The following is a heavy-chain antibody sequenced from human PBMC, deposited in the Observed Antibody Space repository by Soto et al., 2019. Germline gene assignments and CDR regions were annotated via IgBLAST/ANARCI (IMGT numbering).Heavy chain of an antibody. Sequence: ASVKVSCKTSGYTFTAYDLHWVRQAPGQGLEWMGWINPNSGDTNYAQKFQGRVTMTRDTSISTAYMDLTRLTSDDTAVFYCARSSGRFSDFDHWGQGTLVTVSS. D-gene: IGHD1-26*01. J-gene: IGHJ4*02. CDR1: GYTFTAYD. V-gene: IGHV1-2*02. CDR2: INPNSGDT. CDR3: ARSSGRFSDFDH.